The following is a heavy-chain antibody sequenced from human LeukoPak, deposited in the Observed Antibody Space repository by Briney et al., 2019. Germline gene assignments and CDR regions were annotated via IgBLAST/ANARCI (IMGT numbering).Heavy chain of an antibody. D-gene: IGHD4-11*01. J-gene: IGHJ4*02. CDR3: ARDMTTVTKRIRGPIDY. V-gene: IGHV1-18*01. CDR2: ISAYNGNT. CDR1: GYTFTSYG. Sequence: ASVKVSCKASGYTFTSYGFSWVRQAPGQGLEWTGWISAYNGNTNYAQELQGRGTMTTDASTSTAYMELRTLRSDDTAVYYCARDMTTVTKRIRGPIDYWGEGTLVTVSS.